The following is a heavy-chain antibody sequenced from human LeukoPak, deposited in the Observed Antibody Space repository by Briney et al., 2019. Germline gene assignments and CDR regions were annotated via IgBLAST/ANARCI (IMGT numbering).Heavy chain of an antibody. CDR1: GFTFSDYY. D-gene: IGHD3-10*01. V-gene: IGHV3-11*01. Sequence: PGGSLRLSCAASGFTFSDYYMSWIRQAPGKGLKWVSYISSSGSTIYYADSVKGRFTISRDNAKDSLYLQMNSLRAEDTAVYYCARDKDDYGSGNHWFDPWGQGTLVTVSS. J-gene: IGHJ5*02. CDR3: ARDKDDYGSGNHWFDP. CDR2: ISSSGSTI.